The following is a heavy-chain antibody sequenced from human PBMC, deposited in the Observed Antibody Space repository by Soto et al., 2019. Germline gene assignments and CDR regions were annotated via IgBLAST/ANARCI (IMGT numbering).Heavy chain of an antibody. CDR3: ASLLAVAGINY. D-gene: IGHD6-19*01. J-gene: IGHJ4*02. CDR2: INSDGRNT. CDR1: GFTFSNYW. Sequence: EVHLVESGGGLVQPGGSLRLSCAASGFTFSNYWMHWVRQVPGKGLVWVSRINSDGRNTSYADSVKGRCTISRDNAKNTLYLQMDSLGVEDTAVYYCASLLAVAGINYWGQGTLVTVSS. V-gene: IGHV3-74*01.